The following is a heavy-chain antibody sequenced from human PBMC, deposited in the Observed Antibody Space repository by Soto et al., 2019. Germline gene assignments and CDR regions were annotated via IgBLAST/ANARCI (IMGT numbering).Heavy chain of an antibody. V-gene: IGHV4-31*03. D-gene: IGHD3-16*02. CDR2: IYYSGST. J-gene: IGHJ5*02. CDR3: ARDRRGSYRLLSFNWFDP. CDR1: GGSISSGGYY. Sequence: SETLSLTCTVSGGSISSGGYYWSWIRQHPGKGLEWIGYIYYSGSTYYNPSLKSRVTISVDTSKNQFSLKLSSVTAADTAVYYCARDRRGSYRLLSFNWFDPWGQGTLVTVSS.